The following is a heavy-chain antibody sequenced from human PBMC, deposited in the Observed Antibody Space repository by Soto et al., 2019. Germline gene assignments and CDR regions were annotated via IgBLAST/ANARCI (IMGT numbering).Heavy chain of an antibody. V-gene: IGHV1-24*01. Sequence: GASVKVSCKVSGYTLTELSMHWVRQAPGKGLEWMGGFDPEDGETIYAQKFQGRVTMTEGTSTDTAYMELSSLRSEDTAVYYCATGSIAVADPRSDYWGQGTLVTVSS. CDR2: FDPEDGET. D-gene: IGHD6-19*01. J-gene: IGHJ4*02. CDR1: GYTLTELS. CDR3: ATGSIAVADPRSDY.